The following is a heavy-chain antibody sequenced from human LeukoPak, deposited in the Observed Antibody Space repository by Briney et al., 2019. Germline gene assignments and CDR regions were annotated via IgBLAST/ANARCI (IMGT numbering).Heavy chain of an antibody. CDR1: GFTFSSFA. CDR2: MSSDGRKE. V-gene: IGHV3-30*01. Sequence: GRSLRLSCAASGFTFSSFAMHWVRQAPGKGLEWVAVMSSDGRKEYYADSVKGRFTISRHNSENTLDLQMNSLRVEDTAVYYCARGPWAAAGGSIDGLDIWGQGAMVTVSS. CDR3: ARGPWAAAGGSIDGLDI. D-gene: IGHD6-13*01. J-gene: IGHJ3*02.